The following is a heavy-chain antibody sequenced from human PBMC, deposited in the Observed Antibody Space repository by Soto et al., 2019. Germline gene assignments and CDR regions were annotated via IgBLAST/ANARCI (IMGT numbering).Heavy chain of an antibody. J-gene: IGHJ4*02. CDR1: GFSLSTSGVG. CDR2: IYWDDDK. Sequence: QITLKESGPPLVKPTQTLTLTCTFSGFSLSTSGVGVGWFRQPPGKALAWLALIYWDDDKRYSPSLKSRHTITKDTSKNQVVLTVTNMDPVDTATYYCANGGGGDYWGLFDYWGQGTLVTVSS. V-gene: IGHV2-5*02. D-gene: IGHD4-17*01. CDR3: ANGGGGDYWGLFDY.